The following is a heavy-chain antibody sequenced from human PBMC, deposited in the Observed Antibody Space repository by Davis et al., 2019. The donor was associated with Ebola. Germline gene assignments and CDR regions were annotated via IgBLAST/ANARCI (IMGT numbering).Heavy chain of an antibody. V-gene: IGHV4-59*08. CDR1: GGSIRSYY. CDR2: VSYGGGT. J-gene: IGHJ4*02. Sequence: SETLSLTCTVSGGSIRSYYWSWIRQPPGKGLEWIGHVSYGGGTNYNPSLKSRVTIALDTSKTQFSLRLNSVTAADTAVYYCARHEIFGGYVYSFDYWGQGTLVTVSS. D-gene: IGHD5-12*01. CDR3: ARHEIFGGYVYSFDY.